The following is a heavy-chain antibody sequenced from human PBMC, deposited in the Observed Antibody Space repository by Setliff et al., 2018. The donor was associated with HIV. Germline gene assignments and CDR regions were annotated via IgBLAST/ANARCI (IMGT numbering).Heavy chain of an antibody. CDR2: IYQSGNT. D-gene: IGHD2-15*01. CDR1: GGSIRSHY. CDR3: AAATTLLSPRA. V-gene: IGHV4-59*08. Sequence: PSETLSLTCTVSGGSIRSHYWSWMRQPPGKGLEWIGSIYQSGNTNYNPSLESRLTISVDTAKNQFSLKLSSVTAADTAVYYCAAATTLLSPRAWGQGTLVTVSS. J-gene: IGHJ5*02.